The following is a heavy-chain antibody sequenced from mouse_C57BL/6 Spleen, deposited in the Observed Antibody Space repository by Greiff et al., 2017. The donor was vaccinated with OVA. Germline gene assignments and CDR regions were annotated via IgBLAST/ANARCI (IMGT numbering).Heavy chain of an antibody. Sequence: VQLQQSGPELVKPGASVKISCKASGYSFTGYYMNWVKQSPEKSLEWIGEINPSTGGTTYNQKFKAKATLTVAKSSSTAYMQLKSLTSQDSAVYYCARSDYDYDDYAMDYWGQGTSVTVSS. D-gene: IGHD2-4*01. J-gene: IGHJ4*01. CDR1: GYSFTGYY. V-gene: IGHV1-42*01. CDR3: ARSDYDYDDYAMDY. CDR2: INPSTGGT.